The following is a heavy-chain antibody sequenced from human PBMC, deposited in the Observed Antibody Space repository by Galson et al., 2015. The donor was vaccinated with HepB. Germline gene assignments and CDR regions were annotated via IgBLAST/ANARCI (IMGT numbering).Heavy chain of an antibody. V-gene: IGHV3-21*01. Sequence: SLRLSCAASGFTFSSYSMNWVRQAPGKGLEWVSSISSSSSYIYYADSVKGRFTISRDNAKNSLYLQMNSLRAEDTAVYYCAVDPGYWYNWNDEAFDIWGQGTMVTVSS. CDR3: AVDPGYWYNWNDEAFDI. CDR2: ISSSSSYI. J-gene: IGHJ3*02. CDR1: GFTFSSYS. D-gene: IGHD1-1*01.